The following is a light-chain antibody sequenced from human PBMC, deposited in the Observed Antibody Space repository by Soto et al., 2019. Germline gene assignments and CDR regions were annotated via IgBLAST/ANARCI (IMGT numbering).Light chain of an antibody. CDR2: GAS. CDR1: QRVSSNY. CDR3: QQYGRSPCT. V-gene: IGKV3-20*01. Sequence: EIVLTQSPGTVSLSPGERATLSCRASQRVSSNYVAWFQQKTGQAPRLLIHGASERATGIPDRFSGSGSGTDFTLTIRGLEPEDFAVYYCQQYGRSPCTFGQGTKVDFK. J-gene: IGKJ1*01.